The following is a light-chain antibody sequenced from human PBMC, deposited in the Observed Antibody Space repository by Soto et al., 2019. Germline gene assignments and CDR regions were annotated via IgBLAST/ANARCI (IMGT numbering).Light chain of an antibody. J-gene: IGLJ3*02. V-gene: IGLV2-14*01. CDR2: EVS. Sequence: QSALTQPASVSGSPGQSITISCTGTSSDVGAYNYISWYQQHPGKAPKLMIYEVSKRPSGVSYRFSGSKSGNTASLTISGLQAEDEADYYCLSYTRTSTLTVFGGGTKVTVL. CDR3: LSYTRTSTLTV. CDR1: SSDVGAYNY.